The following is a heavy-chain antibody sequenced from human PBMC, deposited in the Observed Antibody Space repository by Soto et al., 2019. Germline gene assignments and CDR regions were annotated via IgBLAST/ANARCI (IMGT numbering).Heavy chain of an antibody. CDR1: GFTFSSYA. D-gene: IGHD2-15*01. J-gene: IGHJ4*02. V-gene: IGHV3-23*01. CDR2: ISGSGGST. CDR3: AKDWGAATLAFDY. Sequence: EVQLLESGGGLVQPGGSLRLSCAASGFTFSSYAMSWVRQAPGKGREWVSAISGSGGSTYYADSVKGRFTISRDNSKNTLYLQMNSLRAEDTAVYYCAKDWGAATLAFDYWGQGTLVTVSS.